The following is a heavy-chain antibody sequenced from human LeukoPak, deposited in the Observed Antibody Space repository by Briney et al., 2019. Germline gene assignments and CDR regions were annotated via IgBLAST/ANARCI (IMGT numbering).Heavy chain of an antibody. J-gene: IGHJ4*02. CDR1: GGSISGYY. CDR3: ARGANGLGF. Sequence: SETLSLTCAVSGGSISGYYWSWIRQPPGKGLEWIGYIYYSGTTNYNPSLKNRVTISVDTSKNQFSLSLSSVTAADTAVYYCARGANGLGFWGQGTLVTVSS. CDR2: IYYSGTT. D-gene: IGHD3-16*01. V-gene: IGHV4-59*08.